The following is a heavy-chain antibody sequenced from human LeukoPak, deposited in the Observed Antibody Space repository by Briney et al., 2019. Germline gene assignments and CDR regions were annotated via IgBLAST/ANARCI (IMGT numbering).Heavy chain of an antibody. Sequence: GGSLRLSCAASGFTFSNHGMNWVRQAPGKGLEWVSYISSRSGTIYYADSVKGRVTISRDNAKNSLYLQMNSLRDEDTAVYYCARNFYNWNDAGGDDYWGQGTLVTVSS. J-gene: IGHJ4*02. CDR1: GFTFSNHG. CDR3: ARNFYNWNDAGGDDY. V-gene: IGHV3-48*02. CDR2: ISSRSGTI. D-gene: IGHD1-1*01.